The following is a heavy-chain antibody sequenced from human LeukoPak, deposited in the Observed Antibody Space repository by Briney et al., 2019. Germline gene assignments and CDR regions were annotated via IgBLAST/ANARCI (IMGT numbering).Heavy chain of an antibody. Sequence: GGSLRLSCAASAFTFSSYWMHWVRQAPGEGLVWVSRINSYGSSPSYAASVKGRFNISRDNAKTTLYLQMNSLRAEDTAMYYCARGSDCSGGSCYSYWYFDLWGRGPLVTVSS. CDR1: AFTFSSYW. V-gene: IGHV3-74*01. D-gene: IGHD2-15*01. CDR3: ARGSDCSGGSCYSYWYFDL. CDR2: INSYGSSP. J-gene: IGHJ2*01.